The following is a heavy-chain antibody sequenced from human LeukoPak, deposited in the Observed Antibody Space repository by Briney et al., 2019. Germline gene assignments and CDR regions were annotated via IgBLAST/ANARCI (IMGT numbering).Heavy chain of an antibody. J-gene: IGHJ3*02. D-gene: IGHD5/OR15-5a*01. CDR1: GGSISSYY. CDR3: ARRVDPDAFDI. CDR2: IYPGDSDT. Sequence: ETLSLTCTVSGGSISSYYWSWIRQPAGKGLEWMGIIYPGDSDTRYSPSFQGQVTISADKSISTAYLQWSSLKASDTAMYYCARRVDPDAFDIWGQGTMVTVSS. V-gene: IGHV5-51*01.